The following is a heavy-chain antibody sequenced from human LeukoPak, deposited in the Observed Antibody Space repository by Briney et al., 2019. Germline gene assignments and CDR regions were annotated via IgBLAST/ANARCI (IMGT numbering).Heavy chain of an antibody. CDR3: ARRDQGRYYYDSSGYVLRY. Sequence: SETLSLTCAVYGGSFSGYYWSWVRQPPGKGVEWIGEINHSGSTNYNPSLKSRVTISVDPSKHPFSLKLSSVTAADTAVYYCARRDQGRYYYDSSGYVLRYWGQGTLVTVSS. J-gene: IGHJ4*02. CDR2: INHSGST. V-gene: IGHV4-34*01. D-gene: IGHD3-22*01. CDR1: GGSFSGYY.